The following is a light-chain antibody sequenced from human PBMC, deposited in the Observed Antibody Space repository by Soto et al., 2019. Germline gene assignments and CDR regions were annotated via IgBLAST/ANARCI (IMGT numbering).Light chain of an antibody. J-gene: IGKJ3*01. CDR1: QTVSSN. Sequence: EIVMTQSPATLSVSLGERATLSCRASQTVSSNLAWYQQKPGQAPRLLIYSASTRATGIPARFSGSGSGTEFTLTISSLQSEDFAVYYCQQYYRWPLFTFGPGTKVNI. CDR3: QQYYRWPLFT. CDR2: SAS. V-gene: IGKV3-15*01.